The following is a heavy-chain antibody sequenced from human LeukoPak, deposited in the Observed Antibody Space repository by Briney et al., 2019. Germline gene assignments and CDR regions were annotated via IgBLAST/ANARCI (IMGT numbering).Heavy chain of an antibody. J-gene: IGHJ3*02. Sequence: ASVKVSCKASGNIFTGYYMHWVRQAPGQGLEWMGSINPNSGGIKYAQKFQGRVTMTRDMSTRTVYMELSSLRSEDTAVYYCAREAMITFGGVIVKRGLDIWGQGTMVTVSS. CDR3: AREAMITFGGVIVKRGLDI. V-gene: IGHV1-2*02. CDR2: INPNSGGI. D-gene: IGHD3-16*02. CDR1: GNIFTGYY.